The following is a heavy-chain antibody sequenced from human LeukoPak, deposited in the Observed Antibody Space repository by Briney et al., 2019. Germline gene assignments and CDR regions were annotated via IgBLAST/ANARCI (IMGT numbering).Heavy chain of an antibody. CDR1: GGSISSTSYY. CDR3: ARVTGYMIEDYFDY. Sequence: SETLSLTCTVSGGSISSTSYYWGWIRQPPGKGLEWIGSIYYSGSTYYNPSLKSRVTISVETSKNQFSLKLSPVTAADTAVYYCARVTGYMIEDYFDYWGQGTLVTVSS. D-gene: IGHD3-22*01. CDR2: IYYSGST. V-gene: IGHV4-39*07. J-gene: IGHJ4*02.